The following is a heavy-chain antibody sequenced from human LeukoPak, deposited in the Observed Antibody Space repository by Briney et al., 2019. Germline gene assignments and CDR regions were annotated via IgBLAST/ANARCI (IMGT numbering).Heavy chain of an antibody. CDR1: GFTFSYTW. J-gene: IGHJ3*02. D-gene: IGHD3-22*01. CDR3: ARADYYDSGTAFDI. CDR2: ITSDGRST. Sequence: GGSLRLSCAASGFTFSYTWMTWVRQAPGKGLVWVSRITSDGRSTNYPDSVKGRFTISRDNAKNTLNLQMNSLRAEDTAVYYCARADYYDSGTAFDIWGQGTMVTVSS. V-gene: IGHV3-74*01.